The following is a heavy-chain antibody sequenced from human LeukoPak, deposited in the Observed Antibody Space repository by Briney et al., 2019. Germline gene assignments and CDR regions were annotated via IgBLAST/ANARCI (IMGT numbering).Heavy chain of an antibody. D-gene: IGHD2-2*01. J-gene: IGHJ4*02. V-gene: IGHV3-21*01. CDR1: GFNFIDNS. CDR2: IRSSKTYI. Sequence: GGSLRLSCAGSGFNFIDNSMHWVRQAPGRGLEWVSSIRSSKTYIYYRDSVKGRFTISRDNAKNSLFLRTNSLRVEDTAVYFCARGYCSGTSCYMFDSWGQGTRVIVSS. CDR3: ARGYCSGTSCYMFDS.